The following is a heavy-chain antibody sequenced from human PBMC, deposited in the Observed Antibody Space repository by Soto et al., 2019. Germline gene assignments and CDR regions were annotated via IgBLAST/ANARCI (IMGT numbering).Heavy chain of an antibody. J-gene: IGHJ6*02. D-gene: IGHD5-12*01. Sequence: GGSLRLSCAASGFTFSNYGMHWVRQAPGKGLEWVAVISYDGSNKYSADSVKGRFTISRDNSKNTLYLQMNSLRAEDTALYYCAKDQRWLNYGMDVWGQGTTVTVSS. CDR2: ISYDGSNK. CDR1: GFTFSNYG. V-gene: IGHV3-30*18. CDR3: AKDQRWLNYGMDV.